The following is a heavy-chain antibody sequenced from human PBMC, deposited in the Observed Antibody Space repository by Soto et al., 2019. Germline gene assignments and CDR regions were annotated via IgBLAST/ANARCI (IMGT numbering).Heavy chain of an antibody. D-gene: IGHD3-22*01. CDR3: AKEWVYDTSGWSFDY. Sequence: QVQLVESGGGVVQPGRSLRLSCAASGFTFSSYGMHWVRQAPGKGLEWVAVISDDGSNKYYADSLKGRFTISRDNSKNTLYLQMNSPRAEDTAVYYCAKEWVYDTSGWSFDYWGQGTLVTVSS. CDR1: GFTFSSYG. J-gene: IGHJ4*02. CDR2: ISDDGSNK. V-gene: IGHV3-30*18.